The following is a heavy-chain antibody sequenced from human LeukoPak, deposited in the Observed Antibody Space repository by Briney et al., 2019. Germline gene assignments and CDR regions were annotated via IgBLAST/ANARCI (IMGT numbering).Heavy chain of an antibody. V-gene: IGHV4-59*01. Sequence: SETLSLTCTVSGGSISSYYWSWIRQPPGKGLEWIGYIYYSGSTNYNPSLKSRVTISVDTSKNQFSLKLSSVTAADTAVYYCARASGYGNNAQFDYWGQGTLVTVSS. D-gene: IGHD5-12*01. CDR2: IYYSGST. CDR3: ARASGYGNNAQFDY. CDR1: GGSISSYY. J-gene: IGHJ4*02.